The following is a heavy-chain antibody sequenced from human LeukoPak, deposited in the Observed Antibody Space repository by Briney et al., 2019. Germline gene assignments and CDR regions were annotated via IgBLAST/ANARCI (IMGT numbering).Heavy chain of an antibody. CDR3: VRRRDHYDHGYDPFFDH. V-gene: IGHV2-5*05. Sequence: SGPTLVKPTENLTLTCSVSGFSLTTHGVGVGWVRQPPGKALEWLAVIYWDDDKRYGSSLRSRLTISKDTSKKQVVLTMTNVDPVDTVTYYGVRRRDHYDHGYDPFFDHWGQGTLVTVSS. CDR1: GFSLTTHGVG. D-gene: IGHD3-22*01. CDR2: IYWDDDK. J-gene: IGHJ5*02.